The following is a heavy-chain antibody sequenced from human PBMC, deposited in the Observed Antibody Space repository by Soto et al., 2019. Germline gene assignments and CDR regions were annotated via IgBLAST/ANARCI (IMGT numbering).Heavy chain of an antibody. CDR1: GVSIRNYG. V-gene: IGHV3-30*18. J-gene: IGHJ6*02. CDR2: ISHDGSYK. D-gene: IGHD2-21*01. CDR3: AKDLCDTVVPPSASTGILHV. Sequence: GGSVRLSCVASGVSIRNYGMHWVRQAPGKGLEWLTVISHDGSYKNYADSVKGRFTVSRDDSKNTLFLQMNSLRANDTALYYCAKDLCDTVVPPSASTGILHVWGQGNTVTVFS.